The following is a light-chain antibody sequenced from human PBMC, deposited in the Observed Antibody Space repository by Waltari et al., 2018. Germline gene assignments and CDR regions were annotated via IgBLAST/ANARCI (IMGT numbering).Light chain of an antibody. V-gene: IGKV3-15*01. J-gene: IGKJ1*01. CDR3: QQYNNRGT. CDR2: GAS. Sequence: EIVMTQSPATLSVSPGERATLSCRASQRVSSNLAWYQQKPGQAPRLLIYGASTRATGIPARFSGSGSGTEFTLTISSLQSEDFAVYYCQQYNNRGTFGQGTKVEIK. CDR1: QRVSSN.